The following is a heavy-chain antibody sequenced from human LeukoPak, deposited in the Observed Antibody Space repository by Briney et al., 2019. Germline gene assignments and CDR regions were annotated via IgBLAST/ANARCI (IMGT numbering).Heavy chain of an antibody. CDR2: IIPIFGTA. J-gene: IGHJ4*02. V-gene: IGHV1-69*05. Sequence: ASVKVSCKASGGTFSSYAISWVRQAPGQGLEWMGGIIPIFGTANHAQKFQGRVTITTDESTSTAYMELSSLRSEDTAVYYCARDDWRGQPSGSYYSWGQGTLVTVSS. D-gene: IGHD1-26*01. CDR3: ARDDWRGQPSGSYYS. CDR1: GGTFSSYA.